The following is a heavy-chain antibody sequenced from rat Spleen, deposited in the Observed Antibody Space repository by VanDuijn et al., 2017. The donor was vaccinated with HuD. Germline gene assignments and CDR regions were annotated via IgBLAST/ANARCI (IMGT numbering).Heavy chain of an antibody. J-gene: IGHJ2*01. Sequence: EVQLVESGGGLVQPGRSLKLSCVASGLTFNNYWMTWIRQAPGKGLEWVASITNGDGNTYYPDSVKGRFTISRDNAKSTLYLQMNSLRSEDTATYFCTRGYAHFWGQGVMVKVSS. D-gene: IGHD1-12*01. V-gene: IGHV5-31*01. CDR2: ITNGDGNT. CDR3: TRGYAHF. CDR1: GLTFNNYW.